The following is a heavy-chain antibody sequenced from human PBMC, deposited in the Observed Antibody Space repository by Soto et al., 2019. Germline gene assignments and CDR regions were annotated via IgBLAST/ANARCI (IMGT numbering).Heavy chain of an antibody. Sequence: GGSLRLSCVASGFTFKAYAMGWVRQAPGKGLEWVSSITATNGNTYYADSVRGRFTISRDNSRNSLFLQMNGLRPEDSALYYCAKDEGTSSTVFDYWGQGTLVTVAS. CDR1: GFTFKAYA. J-gene: IGHJ4*02. V-gene: IGHV3-23*01. CDR3: AKDEGTSSTVFDY. D-gene: IGHD4-4*01. CDR2: ITATNGNT.